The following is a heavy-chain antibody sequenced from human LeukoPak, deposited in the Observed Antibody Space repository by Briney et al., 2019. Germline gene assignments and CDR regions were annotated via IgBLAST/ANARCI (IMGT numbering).Heavy chain of an antibody. J-gene: IGHJ4*02. V-gene: IGHV3-7*01. CDR3: ATAARGYSGYALKGVYDY. D-gene: IGHD5-12*01. Sequence: GGSLRLSCAASGFIFTDYWMYWVRQAPGRGLAWVANIKEDGSEKNYVDSVKGRFTISRDNAKNSVYLQMNSLRVEDTAVYYCATAARGYSGYALKGVYDYWGQGTLVTVSS. CDR1: GFIFTDYW. CDR2: IKEDGSEK.